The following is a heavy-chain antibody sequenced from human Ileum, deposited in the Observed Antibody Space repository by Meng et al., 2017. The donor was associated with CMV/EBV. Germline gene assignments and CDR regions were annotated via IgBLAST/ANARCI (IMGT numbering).Heavy chain of an antibody. CDR3: AKSRDQSTDSKYGLDV. CDR2: ISSSGNNS. D-gene: IGHD2-2*01. J-gene: IGHJ6*02. Sequence: GESLKISCAASGFTLSEYTMNWVRQAPGKGLECVSHISSSGNNSYYADSVKGRFTISRDNAKNSLFLQMSSLRTEDTAVYYCAKSRDQSTDSKYGLDVWGQGTTVTVSS. CDR1: GFTLSEYT. V-gene: IGHV3-48*04.